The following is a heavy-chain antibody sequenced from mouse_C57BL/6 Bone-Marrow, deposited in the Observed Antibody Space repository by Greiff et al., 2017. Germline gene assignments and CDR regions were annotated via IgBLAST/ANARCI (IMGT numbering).Heavy chain of an antibody. Sequence: QVTLKVSGPGILQPSQTLSLTCSFSGFSLSTFGMGVGWISKPSGKGLEWLAHIWWDDDKYYNPALKSRLTTSKDTSKNQVFLEITNVYTADTATYYCARIGSTVVATGDYWGQGTTLTVSA. CDR1: GFSLSTFGMG. CDR2: IWWDDDK. CDR3: ARIGSTVVATGDY. J-gene: IGHJ2*01. V-gene: IGHV8-8*01. D-gene: IGHD1-1*01.